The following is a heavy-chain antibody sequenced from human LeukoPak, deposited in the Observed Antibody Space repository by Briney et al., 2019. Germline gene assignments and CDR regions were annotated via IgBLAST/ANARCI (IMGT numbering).Heavy chain of an antibody. CDR2: ISSSSSYI. V-gene: IGHV3-21*01. Sequence: GGSLRLSCAASGFTFSSYSMNWVRQAPGKGLEWVSSISSSSSYIYYAESVKGRFTISRDNAKNSLYLQMNSLRAEDTAVYYCANQHDYGDYGSDYWGQGTLVTVSS. CDR3: ANQHDYGDYGSDY. D-gene: IGHD4-17*01. J-gene: IGHJ4*02. CDR1: GFTFSSYS.